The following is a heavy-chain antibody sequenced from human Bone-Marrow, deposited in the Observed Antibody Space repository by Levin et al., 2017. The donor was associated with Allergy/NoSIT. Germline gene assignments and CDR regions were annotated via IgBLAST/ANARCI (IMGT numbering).Heavy chain of an antibody. Sequence: GESLKISCAASGFLFSSFGMHWVRRAPGKGLEWVAVISSDVNKKYYADSVKGRFTISRDSSNNTLYLQMDSLRADDTAVYYCAKDSYYDSSGSLDYWGQGTLVSVSS. V-gene: IGHV3-30*18. CDR2: ISSDVNKK. J-gene: IGHJ4*02. CDR1: GFLFSSFG. CDR3: AKDSYYDSSGSLDY. D-gene: IGHD3-22*01.